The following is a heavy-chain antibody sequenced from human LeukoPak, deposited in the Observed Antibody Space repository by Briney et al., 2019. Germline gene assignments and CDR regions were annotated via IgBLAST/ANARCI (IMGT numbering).Heavy chain of an antibody. CDR3: ARGAAAGNFDY. CDR1: GGSISSGDYY. Sequence: PSETLSLTCTVSGGSISSGDYYWSWIRQPPGKGLEWIGYIYYSGSTYYNPSLKSRDTISVDTSKNQFSLKLSSVTAADTAVYYCARGAAAGNFDYWGQGTLVTVSS. V-gene: IGHV4-30-4*01. D-gene: IGHD6-13*01. J-gene: IGHJ4*02. CDR2: IYYSGST.